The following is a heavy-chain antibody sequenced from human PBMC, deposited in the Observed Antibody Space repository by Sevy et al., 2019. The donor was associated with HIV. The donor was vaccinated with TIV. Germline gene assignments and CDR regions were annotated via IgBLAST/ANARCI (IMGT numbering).Heavy chain of an antibody. V-gene: IGHV3-33*01. D-gene: IGHD2-21*01. CDR3: ARDLRDSYYPHAFDI. J-gene: IGHJ3*02. CDR1: GFTFSSYG. Sequence: GGSLRLSCAASGFTFSSYGMHWVRQAPGKGLEWVAVIWYDGSNKYYADSVKGRFTISRDNSKNTLYLQMNSLRAEDTVVYYCARDLRDSYYPHAFDIWGQGTMVTVSS. CDR2: IWYDGSNK.